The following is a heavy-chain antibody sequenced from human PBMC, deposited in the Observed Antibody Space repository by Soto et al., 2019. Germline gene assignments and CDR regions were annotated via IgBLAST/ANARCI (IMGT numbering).Heavy chain of an antibody. CDR2: ISRTGDSA. J-gene: IGHJ5*01. D-gene: IGHD3-22*01. Sequence: EVHLLESGGALVQPGGSLTLSCAASGFSFSDYAMSWVRQAPGKGLEWVSSISRTGDSAYYADSVKGRFAISRDRSKSRLSLQMNSLRVEDTAVYYCAKGPDVSGYYHNWFDSWGQGTLITVSA. V-gene: IGHV3-23*01. CDR3: AKGPDVSGYYHNWFDS. CDR1: GFSFSDYA.